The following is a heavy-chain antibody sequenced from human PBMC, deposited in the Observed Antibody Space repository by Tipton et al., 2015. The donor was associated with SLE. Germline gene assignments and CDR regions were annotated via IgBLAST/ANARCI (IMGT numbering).Heavy chain of an antibody. Sequence: SLRLSCAASGFTFSSYAMHWVRQAPGKGLEWVANIKQDGSEKYYVDSVKGRFTISRDNAKNSLYLQMNSLRAEDTAVYYCARDLLNYDFWSGYDYWGQGTLVTVSS. CDR3: ARDLLNYDFWSGYDY. CDR2: IKQDGSEK. V-gene: IGHV3-7*01. D-gene: IGHD3-3*01. CDR1: GFTFSSYA. J-gene: IGHJ4*02.